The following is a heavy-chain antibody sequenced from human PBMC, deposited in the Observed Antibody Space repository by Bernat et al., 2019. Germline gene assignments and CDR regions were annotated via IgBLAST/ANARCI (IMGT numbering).Heavy chain of an antibody. Sequence: EVQLVESGGGLVKPGGSLRLSCAASGFTFSSYSMNWVRQAPGKGLEWVSSISSSSSYIYYADAVKSRFTISRDNAKNSLYLQMNSLRAEDTAVYYCASGIPPEYWGQGTLVTVSS. D-gene: IGHD1-14*01. CDR2: ISSSSSYI. CDR1: GFTFSSYS. CDR3: ASGIPPEY. J-gene: IGHJ4*02. V-gene: IGHV3-21*01.